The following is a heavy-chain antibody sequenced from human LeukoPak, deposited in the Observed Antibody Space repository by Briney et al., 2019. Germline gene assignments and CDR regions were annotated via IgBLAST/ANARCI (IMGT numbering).Heavy chain of an antibody. V-gene: IGHV1-2*06. J-gene: IGHJ3*01. Sequence: RASVKVSCKASGYTFTGYYMHWVRQAPGQGLEWMGRINPNSGDTNYAQKFQGRVTMTRDTSISTAYMDLSRLRSDDTALYYCAREVIGSSWHTGATDVWGQGTMVTVS. CDR1: GYTFTGYY. CDR3: AREVIGSSWHTGATDV. D-gene: IGHD6-13*01. CDR2: INPNSGDT.